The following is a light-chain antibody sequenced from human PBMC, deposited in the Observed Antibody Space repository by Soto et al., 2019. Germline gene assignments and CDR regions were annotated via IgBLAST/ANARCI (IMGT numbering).Light chain of an antibody. CDR3: QQYNELPWT. CDR2: DAS. Sequence: EIVMTQSPATLSVSPGERATLSCRASQSVSNNLAWYQQKPGQAPRLLIYDASTRATGFPVRFSGSGSGTEFTLTISSLQSEDFAVYYCQQYNELPWTFGQETKVEIK. J-gene: IGKJ1*01. V-gene: IGKV3-15*01. CDR1: QSVSNN.